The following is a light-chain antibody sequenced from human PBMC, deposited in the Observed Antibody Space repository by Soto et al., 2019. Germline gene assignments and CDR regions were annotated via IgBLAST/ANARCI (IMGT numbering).Light chain of an antibody. CDR2: DAS. Sequence: DIQMTQSPSSLSKSVGDRATITCQASQDISNYLNWYQQKPGKAPKLLIYDASNLETGVPSRFSGSGSGTDFTFTISSLQPEDIAAYYCQQYDNLPLTFGGGTKVEIK. CDR3: QQYDNLPLT. CDR1: QDISNY. V-gene: IGKV1-33*01. J-gene: IGKJ4*01.